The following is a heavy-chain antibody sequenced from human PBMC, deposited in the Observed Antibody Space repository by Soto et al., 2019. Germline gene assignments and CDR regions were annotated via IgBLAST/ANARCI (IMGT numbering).Heavy chain of an antibody. CDR1: GYTFTSYG. V-gene: IGHV1-18*04. Sequence: VASVKVSCKASGYTFTSYGISWVRQAPGQGLEWMGWISAYNGNTNYAQKLQGRVTMTTDTSTSTAYMELRSLRSDDTAVYYCTRFLHYYDSSGYYYVEGMDVWGQGTTVTVSS. CDR3: TRFLHYYDSSGYYYVEGMDV. D-gene: IGHD3-22*01. CDR2: ISAYNGNT. J-gene: IGHJ6*02.